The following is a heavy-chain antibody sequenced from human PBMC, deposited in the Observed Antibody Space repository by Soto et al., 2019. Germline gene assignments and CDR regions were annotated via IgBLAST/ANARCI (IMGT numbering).Heavy chain of an antibody. Sequence: GASVKVSCKASGYTFTSYGISWVRQAPGQGLEWMGWISAYNGNKNYAQKLQGRVTMTTDTSTSTAYMELRSLRSDDTAVYYCARDLLVRGMYGMDVWGQGTTVTVSS. CDR1: GYTFTSYG. D-gene: IGHD3-10*01. CDR2: ISAYNGNK. CDR3: ARDLLVRGMYGMDV. V-gene: IGHV1-18*01. J-gene: IGHJ6*02.